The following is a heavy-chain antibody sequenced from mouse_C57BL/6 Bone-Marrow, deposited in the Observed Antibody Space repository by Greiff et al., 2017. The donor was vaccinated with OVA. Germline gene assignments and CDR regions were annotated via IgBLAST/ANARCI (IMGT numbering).Heavy chain of an antibody. J-gene: IGHJ3*01. CDR3: ARWWAWFAY. CDR1: GYTFTSYW. D-gene: IGHD1-1*02. V-gene: IGHV1-59*01. Sequence: QVQLKQPGAELVRPGTSVKLSCKASGYTFTSYWMHWVKQRPGQGLEWIGVIDPSASYTNYNQKFKGKATLTVDTSSSTAYMQLSSLTSEDSAVYYCARWWAWFAYWGKGTLVTGSA. CDR2: IDPSASYT.